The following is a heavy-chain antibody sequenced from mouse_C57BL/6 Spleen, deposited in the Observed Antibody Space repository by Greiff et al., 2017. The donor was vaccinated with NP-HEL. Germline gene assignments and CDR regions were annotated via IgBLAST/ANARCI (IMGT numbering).Heavy chain of an antibody. V-gene: IGHV5-4*01. CDR1: GFTFSSSA. D-gene: IGHD1-1*01. Sequence: DVKLVESGGGLVKPGGSLKLSCAASGFTFSSSAMSWVRPTPEKRLEWVATISDGGSYTYYPDNVKGRFTISRDNAKNNLYLQMRHLKSEDTAMYYCARDEDYYGSSSRFAYWGQGTLVTVSA. CDR3: ARDEDYYGSSSRFAY. CDR2: ISDGGSYT. J-gene: IGHJ3*01.